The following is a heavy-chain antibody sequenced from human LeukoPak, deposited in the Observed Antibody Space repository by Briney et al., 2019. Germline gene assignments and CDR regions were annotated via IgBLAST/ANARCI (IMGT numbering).Heavy chain of an antibody. D-gene: IGHD6-19*01. J-gene: IGHJ4*02. CDR1: GGSFNVYY. V-gene: IGHV4-34*01. Sequence: SETLSLTCAVYGGSFNVYYWSWIRQPPGKGLEWIGEINHSGSTNYSPSLKSRVTISVDTSKNQFSLHLNSVTPDDTALYYCARDSGRSGWWNHFFDSWGQGTLVTVSS. CDR2: INHSGST. CDR3: ARDSGRSGWWNHFFDS.